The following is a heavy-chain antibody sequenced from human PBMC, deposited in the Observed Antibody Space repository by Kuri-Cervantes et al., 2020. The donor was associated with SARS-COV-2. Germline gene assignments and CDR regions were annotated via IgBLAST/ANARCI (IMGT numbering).Heavy chain of an antibody. CDR1: GFTFSSYA. CDR2: ISGSGGST. J-gene: IGHJ4*02. Sequence: GESLKISCAASGFTFSSYAMSWVRQAPGKGLEWVSAISGSGGSTYYADSVKGRFTISRDNSKNTLYLQVNSLRAEDTAVYYRASGYYYAMFDYWGQGTLVTVSS. V-gene: IGHV3-23*01. CDR3: ASGYYYAMFDY. D-gene: IGHD3-22*01.